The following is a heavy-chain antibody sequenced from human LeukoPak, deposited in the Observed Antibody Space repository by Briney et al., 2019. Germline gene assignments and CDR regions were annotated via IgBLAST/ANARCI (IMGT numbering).Heavy chain of an antibody. J-gene: IGHJ4*02. V-gene: IGHV4-4*07. D-gene: IGHD2-2*01. Sequence: PSETLSLTCTVSGGSISNYYWSWIRQPAGKGLEWIGRIYFSGSINYNPSLKSRVTISVDKSRNQFSLKLSSVTAADTAVYYCARVGLYCSSTSCHGENYFDYWGQGTLVTVSS. CDR2: IYFSGSI. CDR3: ARVGLYCSSTSCHGENYFDY. CDR1: GGSISNYY.